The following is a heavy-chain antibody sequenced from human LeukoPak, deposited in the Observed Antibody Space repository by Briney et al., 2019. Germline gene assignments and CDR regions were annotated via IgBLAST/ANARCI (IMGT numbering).Heavy chain of an antibody. Sequence: GGSLRLSCAASGFTVSSNYMSWVRQAPGKGLEWVSVIYSGGSTYYADSVKGRFTISRDNSKNTLYLQMNSLRAEDTAVYYCARGGYDSSVYFDYWGQGTLVTVSS. CDR2: IYSGGST. CDR3: ARGGYDSSVYFDY. V-gene: IGHV3-53*01. D-gene: IGHD3-22*01. CDR1: GFTVSSNY. J-gene: IGHJ4*02.